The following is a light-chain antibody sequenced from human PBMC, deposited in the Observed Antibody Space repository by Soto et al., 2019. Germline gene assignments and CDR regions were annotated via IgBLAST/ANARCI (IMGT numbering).Light chain of an antibody. CDR1: QSVSSSY. CDR3: QQDYNLIT. CDR2: GAF. J-gene: IGKJ5*01. V-gene: IGKV3D-7*01. Sequence: PGVRVTLSCRASQSVSSSYLTWYQQKPGQAPRLLIYGAFTRATSIPARFSGSGSGTDFTLTISSLQPEDFAVYYCQQDYNLITFGQGTRLEIK.